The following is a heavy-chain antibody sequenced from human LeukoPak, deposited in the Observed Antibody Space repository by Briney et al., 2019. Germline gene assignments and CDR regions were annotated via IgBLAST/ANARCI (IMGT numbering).Heavy chain of an antibody. CDR1: GGSFSDCY. CDR2: INHSGST. D-gene: IGHD1-1*01. Sequence: SETLSLTCAVYGGSFSDCYWSRIRQPPGKGLEWIEEINHSGSTNYNPSLKSRVTISEDTSKNQFSLKLSSVTAADTAVYYCARLNSGMGVFDYWGQGTLVTVSS. CDR3: ARLNSGMGVFDY. J-gene: IGHJ4*02. V-gene: IGHV4-34*01.